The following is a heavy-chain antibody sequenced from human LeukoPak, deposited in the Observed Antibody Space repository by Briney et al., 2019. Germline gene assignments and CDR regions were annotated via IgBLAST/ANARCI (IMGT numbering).Heavy chain of an antibody. D-gene: IGHD2-2*01. J-gene: IGHJ6*02. CDR1: GFTFSSYE. Sequence: GGSLRLSCAASGFTFSSYEMNCVRQAPGKGLEWVSYISSSGSTIYYADSVKGRFTISRDNAKNSLYLQMNSLRAEDTAVYYCARDLRSVVPAANGAYYYYGMDVWGQGTTVTVSS. CDR2: ISSSGSTI. CDR3: ARDLRSVVPAANGAYYYYGMDV. V-gene: IGHV3-48*03.